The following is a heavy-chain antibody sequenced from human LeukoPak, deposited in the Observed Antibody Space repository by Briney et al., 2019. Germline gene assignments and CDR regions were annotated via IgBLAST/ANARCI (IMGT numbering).Heavy chain of an antibody. CDR1: GGSIISSNYY. V-gene: IGHV4-39*01. Sequence: KPSETLSLTCSVSGGSIISSNYYCGWIRQPPGKGLEWFGSIDKSGSGSSYYNPPLNSRVTICRDTSKNQFFLRLSSVTAADTAVYYCASTLRFLPYRRFDYWGQGTLVTVPS. J-gene: IGHJ4*02. CDR2: IDKSGSGSS. D-gene: IGHD3-3*01. CDR3: ASTLRFLPYRRFDY.